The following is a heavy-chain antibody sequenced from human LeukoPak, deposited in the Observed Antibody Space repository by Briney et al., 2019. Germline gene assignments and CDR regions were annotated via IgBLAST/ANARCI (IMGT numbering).Heavy chain of an antibody. CDR3: AKDQYFVTGYYSHMDV. J-gene: IGHJ6*03. Sequence: GGSLRLSCAASGFTFSIYWMHWVRQAPGKGLVWVSRINSDGSSTTYADSVKGRFTISRDNAKNTLYLQMNSLRAEDTAVYYCAKDQYFVTGYYSHMDVWGKGTTVTISS. D-gene: IGHD2-21*02. V-gene: IGHV3-74*01. CDR2: INSDGSST. CDR1: GFTFSIYW.